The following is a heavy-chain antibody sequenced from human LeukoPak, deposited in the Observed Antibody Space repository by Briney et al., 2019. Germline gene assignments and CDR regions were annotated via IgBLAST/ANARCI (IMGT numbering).Heavy chain of an antibody. CDR3: ARDPGKYCSGGSCYGLNDY. D-gene: IGHD2-15*01. CDR2: ISSSSSYI. V-gene: IGHV3-21*01. J-gene: IGHJ4*02. Sequence: GGSLRLSCAASGFTFSSYSMNWVRQAPGKGLEWVSSISSSSSYIYYADSVKGRFTISRDNAKNSLYLQMNSLRAEDTAVYYCARDPGKYCSGGSCYGLNDYWGQGTLVTVSS. CDR1: GFTFSSYS.